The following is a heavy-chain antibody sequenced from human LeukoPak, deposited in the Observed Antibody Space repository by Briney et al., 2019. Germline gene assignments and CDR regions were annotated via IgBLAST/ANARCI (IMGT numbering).Heavy chain of an antibody. Sequence: ASVKVSCKASGDTFRRFAMSWVRQAPGQGLEWMGGIISIFNTANYAQKFQGRVTITADKSTSTAYMELSSLRSEDTAVYYCARTLLVEQLQVFDIWGQGAMVTVSS. V-gene: IGHV1-69*06. J-gene: IGHJ3*02. CDR3: ARTLLVEQLQVFDI. D-gene: IGHD6-13*01. CDR2: IISIFNTA. CDR1: GDTFRRFA.